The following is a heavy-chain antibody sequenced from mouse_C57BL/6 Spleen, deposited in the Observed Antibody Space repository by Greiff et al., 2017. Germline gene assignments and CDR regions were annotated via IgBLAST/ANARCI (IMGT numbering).Heavy chain of an antibody. CDR2: IRNNANGYTT. D-gene: IGHD2-4*01. CDR3: ARDEDYEGDYFDY. V-gene: IGHV7-3*01. Sequence: EVHLVESGGGLVQPGGSLSLSCAASGFTFTDYYMSWVRQPPGKALAWLGFIRNNANGYTTEYSASVKGWFTISRDNSQSILYLQMNALRAEDSATDYCARDEDYEGDYFDYWGQGTTLTVSS. CDR1: GFTFTDYY. J-gene: IGHJ2*01.